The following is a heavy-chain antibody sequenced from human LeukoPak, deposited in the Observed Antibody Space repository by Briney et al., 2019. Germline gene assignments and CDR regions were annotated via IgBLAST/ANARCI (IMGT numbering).Heavy chain of an antibody. J-gene: IGHJ4*02. V-gene: IGHV3-7*01. CDR1: GFTFSNYW. CDR2: IKQDGSEK. Sequence: GGSLRLSCAASGFTFSNYWLTWVRQAPGQGLEWVANIKQDGSEKHYVDSVKGRFTISRDNAKNSLYLQMNSLRAEDTAVYYCARDRQIAYWGRGTLVTVSS. CDR3: ARDRQIAY.